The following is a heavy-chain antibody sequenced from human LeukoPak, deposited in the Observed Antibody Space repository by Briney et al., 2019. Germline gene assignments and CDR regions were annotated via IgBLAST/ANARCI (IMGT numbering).Heavy chain of an antibody. CDR3: APPPNYYYYGMDV. Sequence: GGSLRLSCAASGFTFSSYAMSWVRQAPGKGLEWVSTISGSGGNTYYADSVKGRFTISRDNSKNTLYLQMNSLRAEDTAVYYCAPPPNYYYYGMDVWGQGTTVTVSS. J-gene: IGHJ6*02. CDR2: ISGSGGNT. V-gene: IGHV3-23*01. CDR1: GFTFSSYA.